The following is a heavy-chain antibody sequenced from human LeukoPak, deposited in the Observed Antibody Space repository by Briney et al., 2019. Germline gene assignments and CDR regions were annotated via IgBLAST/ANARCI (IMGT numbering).Heavy chain of an antibody. CDR1: GGSFSGYY. Sequence: SETLSLTCAVYGGSFSGYYWSWIRQPPGKGLEWIGEINHSGSTNYNPSLKSRVTISVDTSKNQFSLKLNSVTAADTAVYYCARHAPLRLVIKRAGFDPWGQGTLVTVSS. J-gene: IGHJ5*02. CDR2: INHSGST. V-gene: IGHV4-34*01. D-gene: IGHD6-19*01. CDR3: ARHAPLRLVIKRAGFDP.